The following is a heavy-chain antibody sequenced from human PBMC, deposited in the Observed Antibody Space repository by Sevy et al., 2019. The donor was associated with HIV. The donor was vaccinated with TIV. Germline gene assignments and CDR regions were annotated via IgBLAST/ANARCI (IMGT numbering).Heavy chain of an antibody. D-gene: IGHD2-8*01. CDR1: GFTFSKYS. CDR2: LSCGCGEI. V-gene: IGHV3-23*01. Sequence: GGSLRLSCAASGFTFSKYSMSWVRQPPGKGLEWVSTLSCGCGEINYADSVKGRFTISRDNSKSSVYLQMNNLRPEDTAVYYCASEGCTKSHDYWGQGTLVTVSS. J-gene: IGHJ4*02. CDR3: ASEGCTKSHDY.